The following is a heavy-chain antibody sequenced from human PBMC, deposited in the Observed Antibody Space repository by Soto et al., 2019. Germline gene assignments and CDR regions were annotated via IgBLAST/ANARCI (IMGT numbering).Heavy chain of an antibody. Sequence: QVQLVQSGAEVKKPGASVKVSCKASGYTFTSYDINWVRQATGQGLEWMGWMNPNSGNTGYAQKFQGRVTMTRNTSISTAYMGLSSLRSEDTAVYYCARSDIVVVPALDYYYYMDVWGKGTTVTVSS. CDR3: ARSDIVVVPALDYYYYMDV. D-gene: IGHD2-2*01. V-gene: IGHV1-8*01. CDR2: MNPNSGNT. CDR1: GYTFTSYD. J-gene: IGHJ6*03.